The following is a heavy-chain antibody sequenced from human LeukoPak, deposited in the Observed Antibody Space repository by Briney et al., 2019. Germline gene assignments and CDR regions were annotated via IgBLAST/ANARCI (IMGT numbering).Heavy chain of an antibody. CDR1: GGSISSSSYY. D-gene: IGHD5-24*01. CDR3: ARDGDGYKLNPYFDY. Sequence: PSETLSLTCTVSGGSISSSSYYWGWIRQPPGKGLEWIGRIYTSGSTNYNPSLKSRVTISVDTSKNQFSLKLSSVTAADTAVYYCARDGDGYKLNPYFDYWGQGTLVTVSS. CDR2: IYTSGST. V-gene: IGHV4-39*07. J-gene: IGHJ4*02.